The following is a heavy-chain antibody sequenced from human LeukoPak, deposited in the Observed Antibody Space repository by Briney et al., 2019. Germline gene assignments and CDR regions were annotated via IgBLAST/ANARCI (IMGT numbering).Heavy chain of an antibody. CDR3: ASRKLGNDY. CDR1: GGSVSDYY. V-gene: IGHV4-59*02. CDR2: IYHTGST. Sequence: SETLSLTCTISGGSVSDYYWIWIRQSPGKGLEWIGYIYHTGSTSYSPSLKSRVTISADTSQNQFSLKLSSVTAADTAVYYCASRKLGNDYWGQGTLVTVSS. D-gene: IGHD7-27*01. J-gene: IGHJ4*02.